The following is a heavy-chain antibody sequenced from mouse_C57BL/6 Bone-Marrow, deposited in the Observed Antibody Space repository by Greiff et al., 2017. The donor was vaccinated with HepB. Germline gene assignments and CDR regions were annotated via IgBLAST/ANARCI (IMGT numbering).Heavy chain of an antibody. CDR2: IDPSDSYT. V-gene: IGHV1-50*01. D-gene: IGHD3-2*02. Sequence: QVQLQQPGAELVKPGASVKLSCKASGYTFTSYWMQWVKQRPGQGLEWIGEIDPSDSYTNYNQKFKGKATLTVDTSSSTAYMQLSSLTSEDSAVYYCARDSSGHFDYWGQGTTLTVSS. CDR3: ARDSSGHFDY. J-gene: IGHJ2*01. CDR1: GYTFTSYW.